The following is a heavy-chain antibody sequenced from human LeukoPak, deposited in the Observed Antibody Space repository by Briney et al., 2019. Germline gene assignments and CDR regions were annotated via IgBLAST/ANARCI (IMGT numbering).Heavy chain of an antibody. CDR2: IYTTGST. J-gene: IGHJ5*02. D-gene: IGHD6-6*01. CDR1: GGSINSGSYY. V-gene: IGHV4-61*09. Sequence: SETLSLTCTVSGGSINSGSYYWNWIRQSAGKGLEWIGHIYTTGSTNCSPSLRSRVTISLDTSKNQFSLKLSSVTAADTAVYYCTRGTIAARPPSRYWFDPWGQGTLVTVSS. CDR3: TRGTIAARPPSRYWFDP.